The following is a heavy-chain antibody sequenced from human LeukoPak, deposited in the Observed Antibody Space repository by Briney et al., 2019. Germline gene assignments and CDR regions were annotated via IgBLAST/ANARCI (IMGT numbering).Heavy chain of an antibody. CDR1: GGTFSSYA. Sequence: ASVKVSCKASGGTFSSYAISWVRQAPGQGLEWRGGIIPIFGTANYAQKFQGRVTITADKSTSKAYMELSSLRSEDTAVYYCAREKGHIVVVPAAMRDYYYGMDVWGKGTTVTVSS. J-gene: IGHJ6*04. CDR2: IIPIFGTA. D-gene: IGHD2-2*01. V-gene: IGHV1-69*06. CDR3: AREKGHIVVVPAAMRDYYYGMDV.